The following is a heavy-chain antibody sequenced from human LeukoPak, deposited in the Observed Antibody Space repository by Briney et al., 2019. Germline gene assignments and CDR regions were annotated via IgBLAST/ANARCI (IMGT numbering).Heavy chain of an antibody. J-gene: IGHJ4*02. V-gene: IGHV3-9*01. CDR1: GFTFEDYA. CDR2: ISWNSGSI. Sequence: GRSLRLSCAASGFTFEDYAMHRVRQAPGKGLEWVLGISWNSGSIGYADSVKGRFTISRDNAKNSLYLQMNSLRAEDTALYYCAKDISSVRYFLDYWGQGTLVTVSS. D-gene: IGHD6-19*01. CDR3: AKDISSVRYFLDY.